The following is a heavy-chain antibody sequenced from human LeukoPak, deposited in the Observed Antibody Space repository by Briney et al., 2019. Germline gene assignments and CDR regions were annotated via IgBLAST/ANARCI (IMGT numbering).Heavy chain of an antibody. D-gene: IGHD3-22*01. J-gene: IGHJ4*02. CDR3: ARDGHDSSGYYPDY. CDR1: GYIFTGYY. Sequence: ASVKVSCKASGYIFTGYYMHWVRQAPGQGLEWMGWINPNSGDTNYAQKFQGRVTMTRDTSISTAYMELSGLRSDDTAVYYCARDGHDSSGYYPDYWGQGTLVTVSS. V-gene: IGHV1-2*02. CDR2: INPNSGDT.